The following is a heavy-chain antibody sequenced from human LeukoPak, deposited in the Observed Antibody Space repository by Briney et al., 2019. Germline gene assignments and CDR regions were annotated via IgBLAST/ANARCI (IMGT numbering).Heavy chain of an antibody. V-gene: IGHV3-7*01. J-gene: IGHJ4*02. D-gene: IGHD3-22*01. Sequence: GGSLRLSCAASGFTFSSYAMSGVRQAPGKGLEWVANIKQEGSEKYYVDSVKGRFTISRDNAKNSLYLQMNSLRAEDTAVYYCARDPPTYYYDSSGYYYRQQGFDYWGQGTLVTVSS. CDR1: GFTFSSYA. CDR2: IKQEGSEK. CDR3: ARDPPTYYYDSSGYYYRQQGFDY.